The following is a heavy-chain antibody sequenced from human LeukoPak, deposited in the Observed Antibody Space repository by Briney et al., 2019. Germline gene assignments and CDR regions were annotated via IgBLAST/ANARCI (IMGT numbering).Heavy chain of an antibody. D-gene: IGHD3-3*01. Sequence: GGSLRLSCAASGFSFMNAWMIWVRQAPGKGLEWVSAISGSGGSTYYADSVKGRFTISRDNSKNTLYLQMNSLRAEDTAVYYCAKSLDDFWSGYLGWYFDLWGRGTLVTVSS. CDR1: GFSFMNAW. J-gene: IGHJ2*01. CDR2: ISGSGGST. CDR3: AKSLDDFWSGYLGWYFDL. V-gene: IGHV3-23*01.